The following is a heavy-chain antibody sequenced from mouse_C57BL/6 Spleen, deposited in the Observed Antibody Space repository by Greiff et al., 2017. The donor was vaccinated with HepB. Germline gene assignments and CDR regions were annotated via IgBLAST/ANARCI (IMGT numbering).Heavy chain of an antibody. V-gene: IGHV1-82*01. CDR3: ANDGYPSMDY. CDR2: IYPGDGDT. Sequence: VQLQQSGPELVKPGASVKISCKASGYAFSSSWMNWVKQRPGKGLEWIGRIYPGDGDTNYNGKFKGKATLTADKSSSTAYMQLSSLTSEDSAVYFCANDGYPSMDYWGQGTSVTVSS. D-gene: IGHD2-3*01. CDR1: GYAFSSSW. J-gene: IGHJ4*01.